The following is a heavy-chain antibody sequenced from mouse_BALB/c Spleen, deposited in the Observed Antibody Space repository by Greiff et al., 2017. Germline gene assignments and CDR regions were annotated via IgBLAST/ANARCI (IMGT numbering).Heavy chain of an antibody. Sequence: DLVKPGASVKLSCKASGYTFTSYWINWIKQRPGQGLEWIGRIAPGSGSTYYNEMFKGKATLTVDTSSSTAYIQLSSLSSEDSAVYFCARTARATFDYWGQGTTLTVSS. CDR3: ARTARATFDY. D-gene: IGHD3-1*01. J-gene: IGHJ2*01. V-gene: IGHV1S41*01. CDR2: IAPGSGST. CDR1: GYTFTSYW.